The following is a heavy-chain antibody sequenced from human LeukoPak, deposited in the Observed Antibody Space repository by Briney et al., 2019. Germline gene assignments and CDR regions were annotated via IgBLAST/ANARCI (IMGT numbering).Heavy chain of an antibody. J-gene: IGHJ3*02. Sequence: ASVNVSCTASGYTFTSYYMHWVRQAPGQGLEWMGIINPSGGSTSYAQKFQGRVTMTRDTSTSTVYMELSSLSSEDTAVYYCAKSGSLILGAFDIWGQGTMVTVSS. CDR2: INPSGGST. CDR3: AKSGSLILGAFDI. V-gene: IGHV1-46*01. CDR1: GYTFTSYY. D-gene: IGHD1-26*01.